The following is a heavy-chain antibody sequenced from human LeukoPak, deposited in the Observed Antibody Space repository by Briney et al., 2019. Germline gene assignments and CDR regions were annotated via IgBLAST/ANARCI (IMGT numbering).Heavy chain of an antibody. D-gene: IGHD3-10*01. CDR2: ISSSGGTI. CDR1: GFTFSDYF. J-gene: IGHJ4*02. CDR3: AKIPRGMIQGAYFDF. Sequence: MTGGSLRLSCATSGFTFSDYFMSWIRQAPGKGLEWLSYISSSGGTIFYADSVKGRFTISRDNANNSLYLQMNSLRADDTAVYYCAKIPRGMIQGAYFDFWGQGTLVTVSS. V-gene: IGHV3-11*01.